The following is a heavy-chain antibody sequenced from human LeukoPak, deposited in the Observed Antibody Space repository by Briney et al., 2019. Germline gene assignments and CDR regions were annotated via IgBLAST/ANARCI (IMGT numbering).Heavy chain of an antibody. V-gene: IGHV3-9*01. CDR3: AKDLGSYDYFDY. CDR1: GFTFDDYA. CDR2: ISWNSGSI. D-gene: IGHD1-26*01. Sequence: GGSLRLSCAASGFTFDDYAMHWVRHAPGKGLEWVSGISWNSGSIGYADSVKGRFTISRDNAKNSLYLQMNSLRAEDTALYYCAKDLGSYDYFDYWGQGTLATVSS. J-gene: IGHJ4*02.